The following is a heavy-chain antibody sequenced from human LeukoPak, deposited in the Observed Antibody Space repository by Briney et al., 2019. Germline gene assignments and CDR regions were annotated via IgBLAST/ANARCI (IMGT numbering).Heavy chain of an antibody. CDR3: ARLRAGSPSCDY. D-gene: IGHD2-2*01. CDR1: GFTFSGYW. CDR2: IKQDGSEK. Sequence: PGGSLRLSCAASGFTFSGYWMTWVRQAPGKGLEWVANIKQDGSEKYYVDSVKGRFTISRDNAKNSLYLQMNSLRAEDTAVYYCARLRAGSPSCDYWGQGTLVTVSS. V-gene: IGHV3-7*05. J-gene: IGHJ4*02.